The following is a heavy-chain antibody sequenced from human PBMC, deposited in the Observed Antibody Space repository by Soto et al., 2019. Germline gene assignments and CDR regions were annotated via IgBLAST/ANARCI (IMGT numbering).Heavy chain of an antibody. J-gene: IGHJ2*01. D-gene: IGHD6-13*01. CDR2: ISYDGSNK. CDR3: AREYSTTNRPDWYFDL. V-gene: IGHV3-30-3*01. CDR1: GFTFSSYA. Sequence: QVQLVESGGGVVQPGRSLRLSCAASGFTFSSYAMHWVRQAPGKGLEWVAVISYDGSNKYYADSVKGRFTISRDNSKNXLYLQMNSLRAEDTAVYYCAREYSTTNRPDWYFDLWGRGTLVTVSS.